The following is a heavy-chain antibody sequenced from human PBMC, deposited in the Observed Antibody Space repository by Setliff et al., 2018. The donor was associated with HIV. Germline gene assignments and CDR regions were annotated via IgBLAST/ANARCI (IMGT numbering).Heavy chain of an antibody. V-gene: IGHV3-74*01. CDR1: GFTLSSYW. J-gene: IGHJ6*02. Sequence: PGGSLRLSCAASGFTLSSYWMHWVRQAPGKGLVWVSRIKSDGSYTSYADSAKGRFTISRDNAKNTLHLQMNSLRAEDKAVYYCVRGLAAAGGYAMDVWGQGTTVTVSS. D-gene: IGHD6-13*01. CDR2: IKSDGSYT. CDR3: VRGLAAAGGYAMDV.